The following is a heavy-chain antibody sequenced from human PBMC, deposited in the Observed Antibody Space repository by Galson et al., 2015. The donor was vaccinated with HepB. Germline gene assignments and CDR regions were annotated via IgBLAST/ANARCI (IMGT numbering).Heavy chain of an antibody. Sequence: SLRLSCAASGFTFSGYTMHWVRQAPGKGLEWVAVISYDGSTNYYADSVKGRFTISRDNSKNTLSLQMNSLRADDTAVYYRARDSPPVSEWEPLGGWSGFDIWGQGTVVTVPS. D-gene: IGHD1-26*01. J-gene: IGHJ3*02. CDR1: GFTFSGYT. CDR2: ISYDGSTN. CDR3: ARDSPPVSEWEPLGGWSGFDI. V-gene: IGHV3-30*04.